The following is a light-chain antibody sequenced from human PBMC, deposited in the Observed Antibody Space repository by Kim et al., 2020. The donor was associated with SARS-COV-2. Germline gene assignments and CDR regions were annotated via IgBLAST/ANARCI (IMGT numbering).Light chain of an antibody. J-gene: IGKJ1*01. CDR3: HHYGDSLWS. CDR1: QTITSDY. CDR2: SVS. Sequence: SPGERATRSCRASQTITSDYLAWYQQRPGQAPRLLIYSVSTRAAGITDRFSGSGSGTDFTLTISWLEPEDFAVYYCHHYGDSLWSFGRGTKVDIK. V-gene: IGKV3-20*01.